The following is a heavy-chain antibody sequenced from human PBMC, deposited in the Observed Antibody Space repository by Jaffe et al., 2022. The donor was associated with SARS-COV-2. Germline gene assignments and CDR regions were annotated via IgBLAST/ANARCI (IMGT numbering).Heavy chain of an antibody. J-gene: IGHJ5*01. V-gene: IGHV3-64D*09. Sequence: EVQLVESGGGVVQPGGSLRLSCSASGFTFSNYAMHWVRQATGKGLEYVSAISSSGGSTFYADSVKGRFTISRDNSKNTLGLQMSSLRAEDTAMYYCVKASSDYYYDSWGQGTLVTVSS. CDR1: GFTFSNYA. CDR2: ISSSGGST. D-gene: IGHD3-22*01. CDR3: VKASSDYYYDS.